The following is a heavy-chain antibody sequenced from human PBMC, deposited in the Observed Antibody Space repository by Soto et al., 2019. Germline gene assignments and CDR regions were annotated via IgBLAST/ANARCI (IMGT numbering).Heavy chain of an antibody. CDR2: IYYIGST. CDR3: ARSVFP. J-gene: IGHJ5*02. Sequence: QVQLQESGPGLVKPSQTLSLTCTVSGGSISSGGYYWNWIRQHPGKGLEWIGYIYYIGSTYSNPSLKSRVTISLDTSKNQFSPKLSSVTAAHTAMYYCARSVFPWGQGTLVSVSS. V-gene: IGHV4-31*03. CDR1: GGSISSGGYY.